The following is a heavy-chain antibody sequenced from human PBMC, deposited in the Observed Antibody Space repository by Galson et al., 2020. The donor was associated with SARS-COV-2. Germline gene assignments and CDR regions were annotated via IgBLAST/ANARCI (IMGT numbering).Heavy chain of an antibody. CDR3: PNPHSHHDRSGSYIDY. Sequence: WGSLRLSCAASGFTFSSYAMSWVRQAPGKGLEWVSDISGSGGSTYYADSVKGRFTISRDNSKNTLYLQMNSLRAEDTAVYYCPNPHSHHDRSGSYIDYWGHGTLVTVSS. CDR2: ISGSGGST. CDR1: GFTFSSYA. V-gene: IGHV3-23*01. D-gene: IGHD3-10*01. J-gene: IGHJ4*01.